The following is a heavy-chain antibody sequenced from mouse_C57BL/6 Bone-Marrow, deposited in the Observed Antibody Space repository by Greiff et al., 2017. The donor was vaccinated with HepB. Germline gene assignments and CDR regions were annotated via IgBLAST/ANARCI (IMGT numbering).Heavy chain of an antibody. D-gene: IGHD1-1*01. CDR3: ARHEVYYGSPLAY. Sequence: EVMLVESGGGLVQPGGSLKLSCAASGFTFSDYYMYWVRQTPEKRLEWVAYISNGGGSTYYPDTVKGRFTISRDNAKTTLYLQMSRLKSEDTAMYYCARHEVYYGSPLAYWGQGTLVTVSA. CDR2: ISNGGGST. CDR1: GFTFSDYY. J-gene: IGHJ3*01. V-gene: IGHV5-12*01.